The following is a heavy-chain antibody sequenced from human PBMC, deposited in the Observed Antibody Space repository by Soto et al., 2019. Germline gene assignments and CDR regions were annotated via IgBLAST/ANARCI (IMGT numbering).Heavy chain of an antibody. J-gene: IGHJ4*02. V-gene: IGHV4-39*07. CDR2: IYHSGST. CDR3: AKAQYYYDSSGYSF. D-gene: IGHD3-22*01. Sequence: SETLSLTCTVSGGSISSSSYYWGWIRQPPGKGLEWIGRIYHSGSTYYNPSLKSRVTISVDKSKNQFSLKLSSVTAADTAVYYCAKAQYYYDSSGYSFWGQGTLVTVSS. CDR1: GGSISSSSYY.